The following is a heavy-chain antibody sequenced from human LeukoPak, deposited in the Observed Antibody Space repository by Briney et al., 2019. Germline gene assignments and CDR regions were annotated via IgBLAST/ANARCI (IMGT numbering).Heavy chain of an antibody. CDR3: AKGGSAWADYGEDYDAFDI. CDR2: ISYDGSNK. V-gene: IGHV3-30-3*01. J-gene: IGHJ3*02. CDR1: GFTFSSYA. Sequence: GGSLRLSCAASGFTFSSYAMHWVRQAPGKGLEWVAVISYDGSNKYYADSVKGRFTISRDNSKNTLYLQMNSLRAEDTAVYYCAKGGSAWADYGEDYDAFDIWGQGAMVTVSS. D-gene: IGHD4-17*01.